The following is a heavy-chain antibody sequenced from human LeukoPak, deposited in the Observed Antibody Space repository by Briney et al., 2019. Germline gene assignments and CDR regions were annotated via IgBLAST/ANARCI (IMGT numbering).Heavy chain of an antibody. V-gene: IGHV3-23*01. D-gene: IGHD2-8*01. J-gene: IGHJ4*02. CDR1: GFTFSSYA. Sequence: GGSLRLSCAASGFTFSSYAMNWVRQAPGKGLEWVSAISGSGGSTYYADSVKGRFTISRDNSKNTLYLQMNSLRAEDTAVYYCAKGASRPQIGYCTNGVCQNFDYWGQGTLVTVSS. CDR2: ISGSGGST. CDR3: AKGASRPQIGYCTNGVCQNFDY.